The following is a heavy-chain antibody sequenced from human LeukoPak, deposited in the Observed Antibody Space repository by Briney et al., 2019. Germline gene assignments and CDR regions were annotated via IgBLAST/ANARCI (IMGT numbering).Heavy chain of an antibody. Sequence: GGFLRLSCAASGFTFDDYAMHWVRQAPGKGLEWVSGISWNSGSIGYADSVKGRFTISRDNAKNSLYLQMNSLRAEDTALYYCAKGKGYSSSWYYFDYWGQGTPVTVSS. CDR3: AKGKGYSSSWYYFDY. D-gene: IGHD6-13*01. J-gene: IGHJ4*02. V-gene: IGHV3-9*01. CDR1: GFTFDDYA. CDR2: ISWNSGSI.